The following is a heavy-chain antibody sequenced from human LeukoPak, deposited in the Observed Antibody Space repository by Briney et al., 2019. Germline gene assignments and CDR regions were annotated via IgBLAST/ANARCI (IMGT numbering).Heavy chain of an antibody. CDR3: ARAPRYGLSFDY. V-gene: IGHV4-30-2*01. J-gene: IGHJ4*02. CDR2: IYHSGST. Sequence: SQTLSLTCTVSGGSISSGGYSWSWIRQPPGKGLEWIGYIYHSGSTYYNPSLKSRVTISVDRSKNQFSLKLSSVTAADTAVYYCARAPRYGLSFDYWGQGTLVTVSS. CDR1: GGSISSGGYS. D-gene: IGHD4-17*01.